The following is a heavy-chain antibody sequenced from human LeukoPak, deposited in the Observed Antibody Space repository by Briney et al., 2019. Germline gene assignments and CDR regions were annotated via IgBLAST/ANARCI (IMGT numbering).Heavy chain of an antibody. CDR1: GGSFSGYY. CDR3: ARESAVRGVIQGTGNMDV. J-gene: IGHJ6*03. CDR2: INHSGST. Sequence: SETLSLTCAVYGGSFSGYYWSWIRQPPGKGLEWIGEINHSGSTNYNPSLKSRATMSVDASKNQFSLKLSSVTAADTAVYYCARESAVRGVIQGTGNMDVWGKGTTVTISS. D-gene: IGHD3-10*01. V-gene: IGHV4-34*01.